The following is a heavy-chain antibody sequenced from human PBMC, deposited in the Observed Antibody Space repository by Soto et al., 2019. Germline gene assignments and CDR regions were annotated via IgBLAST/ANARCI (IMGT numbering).Heavy chain of an antibody. D-gene: IGHD6-13*01. J-gene: IGHJ4*02. CDR3: ARTAGSWYLRYYFDY. CDR1: GYSISSDY. CDR2: IYYTGNT. Sequence: ASETLSLTGTVSGYSISSDYWTWIRQPPGQGLEWIGYIYYTGNTNYNPSLKSRVTISVDSSKNQFFMKLSSVTAADTAVYYCARTAGSWYLRYYFDYWGQGALVTVSS. V-gene: IGHV4-59*01.